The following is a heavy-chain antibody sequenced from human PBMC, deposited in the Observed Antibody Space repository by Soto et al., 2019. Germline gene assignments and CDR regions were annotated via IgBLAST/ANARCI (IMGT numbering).Heavy chain of an antibody. CDR1: GFNFDEFA. J-gene: IGHJ4*02. D-gene: IGHD6-13*01. V-gene: IGHV3-9*01. CDR2: IGWDSGKI. Sequence: EVQLVESGGALVQPGRSLRLSCAATGFNFDEFAMNWVRQAPGKGLEWVSGIGWDSGKIGYAESVKCRFIVSRDSTKKSLYLQMNDLRPEDTALYFCAKDAGSTWFNYFDSWGQGTLVSVSS. CDR3: AKDAGSTWFNYFDS.